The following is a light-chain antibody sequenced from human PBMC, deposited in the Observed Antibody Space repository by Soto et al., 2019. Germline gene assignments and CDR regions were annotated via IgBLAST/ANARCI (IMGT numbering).Light chain of an antibody. CDR2: GAS. CDR1: QSVTSNY. CDR3: QQFDTSPMYT. Sequence: EIVLTQSPGTLSLSPGERATLSCRASQSVTSNYLAWYQQKAGQAPRLLIYGASNRASGIPDRFSGSGSGTDFTLTISRLEPEDFAVYYCQQFDTSPMYTFGQGTKVEIK. V-gene: IGKV3-20*01. J-gene: IGKJ2*01.